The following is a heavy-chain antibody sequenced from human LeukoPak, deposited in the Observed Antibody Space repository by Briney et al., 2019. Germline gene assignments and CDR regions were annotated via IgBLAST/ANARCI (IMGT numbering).Heavy chain of an antibody. V-gene: IGHV3-30-3*01. CDR1: GFTFSSYA. J-gene: IGHJ4*02. Sequence: PGGSLRLSCAASGFTFSSYAMHWVRQAPGKGLEWVAVISYDGSNKYYADSVKGRFTISRDNSKSTLYLQMNSLRVEDTAVYYCARASPDYDSSGYSAYWGQGTLVTVSS. CDR3: ARASPDYDSSGYSAY. CDR2: ISYDGSNK. D-gene: IGHD3-22*01.